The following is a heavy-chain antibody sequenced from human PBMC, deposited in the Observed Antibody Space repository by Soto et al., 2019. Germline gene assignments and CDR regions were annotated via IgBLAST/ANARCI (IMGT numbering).Heavy chain of an antibody. Sequence: QVQLQQWGAGLLKPSETLSLTCAVYGGSFSGYYWSWIRQPPGRGLEWLGEINHSGSTNYNPSLTSRVTISVDTSKHQFSLKLSSVTAADTAVYYCARGVLRFLEWLSYMDVWGKGTTVTVSS. J-gene: IGHJ6*03. CDR2: INHSGST. CDR3: ARGVLRFLEWLSYMDV. CDR1: GGSFSGYY. V-gene: IGHV4-34*01. D-gene: IGHD3-3*01.